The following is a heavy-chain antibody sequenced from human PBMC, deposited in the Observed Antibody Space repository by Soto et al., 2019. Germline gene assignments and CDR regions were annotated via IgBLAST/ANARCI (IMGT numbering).Heavy chain of an antibody. CDR3: AKVRGATTSHYYYGMDV. CDR2: ISWDGGST. J-gene: IGHJ6*02. Sequence: GGSVRLSCAASGFTFDDYAMHWVRQAPGKGLEWVSLISWDGGSTYYADSVKGRFTVSRDNSKNSLYLQMNSLRAEDTALYYCAKVRGATTSHYYYGMDVWGQGTTVTVSS. CDR1: GFTFDDYA. D-gene: IGHD1-26*01. V-gene: IGHV3-43D*04.